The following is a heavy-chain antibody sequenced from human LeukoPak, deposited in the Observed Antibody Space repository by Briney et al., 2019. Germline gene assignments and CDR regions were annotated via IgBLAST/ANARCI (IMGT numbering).Heavy chain of an antibody. V-gene: IGHV1-18*01. CDR2: ISAYNGNT. Sequence: ASVKVSCKASGYTFTSYGISWVRQAPGQGLEWMGWISAYNGNTNYAQKLQGRDTMTTDTSTSTAYMELRSLRSDDTAVYYCARVGGGEQQLGTVAGTRSHHDYWGQGTLVTVSS. CDR3: ARVGGGEQQLGTVAGTRSHHDY. D-gene: IGHD6-19*01. J-gene: IGHJ4*02. CDR1: GYTFTSYG.